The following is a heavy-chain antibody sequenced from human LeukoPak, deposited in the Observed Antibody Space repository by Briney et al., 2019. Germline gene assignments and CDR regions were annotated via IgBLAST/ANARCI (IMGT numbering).Heavy chain of an antibody. D-gene: IGHD4-17*01. CDR2: ISSSSSYI. Sequence: PGGPLRLSCAASGFTFSSYSMTWVRQAPGKGLEWVSSISSSSSYIYYADSVKGRFTISRDNAKNSLYLQKNSLRAEDTAVYYCARTLAATVTTTNWFDPWGQGTLVTVSS. J-gene: IGHJ5*02. V-gene: IGHV3-21*01. CDR3: ARTLAATVTTTNWFDP. CDR1: GFTFSSYS.